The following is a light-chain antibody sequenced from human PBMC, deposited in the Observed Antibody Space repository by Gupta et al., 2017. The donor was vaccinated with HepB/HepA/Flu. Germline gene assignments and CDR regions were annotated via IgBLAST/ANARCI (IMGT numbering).Light chain of an antibody. J-gene: IGLJ2*01. V-gene: IGLV3-1*01. CDR3: QAWDSSPVV. CDR1: QLGDKY. CDR2: QDS. Sequence: SYELTQPPPVSVSPGQTASIPCSGDQLGDKYACWYQHKPGQSPVLVIYQDSKRPSGIPERFSGSNSGNTATLTISGTQAMDEADYYCQAWDSSPVVVGVGTKLTVL.